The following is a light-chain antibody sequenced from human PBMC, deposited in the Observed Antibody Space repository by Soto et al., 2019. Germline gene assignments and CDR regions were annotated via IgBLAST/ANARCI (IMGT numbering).Light chain of an antibody. CDR2: AAS. V-gene: IGKV1-33*01. J-gene: IGKJ3*01. Sequence: DIQMTQSPSSLSASIGDRVTITCQASQDIGDYLNWYRQKPGKAPKLLIYAASNLEPGVPSRFRGSGSGTEFSLTITSLQPEDIATYYCQQYDILPPCTFGPGTKVDIK. CDR3: QQYDILPPCT. CDR1: QDIGDY.